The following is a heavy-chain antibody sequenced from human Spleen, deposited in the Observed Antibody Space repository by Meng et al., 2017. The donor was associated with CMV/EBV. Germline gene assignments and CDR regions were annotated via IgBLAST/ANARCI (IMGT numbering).Heavy chain of an antibody. V-gene: IGHV3-53*05. CDR1: GFTVSSNY. Sequence: GGSLRLSCAASGFTVSSNYMNWVRQAPGKGLEWVSVIYRGGSTYYADSVKGRFTISRDNSKNTLFLQMNSLRAEDTAMYFCAKDPSRVSGYFDQWGQGTLVTVSS. CDR2: IYRGGST. CDR3: AKDPSRVSGYFDQ. J-gene: IGHJ4*02. D-gene: IGHD2/OR15-2a*01.